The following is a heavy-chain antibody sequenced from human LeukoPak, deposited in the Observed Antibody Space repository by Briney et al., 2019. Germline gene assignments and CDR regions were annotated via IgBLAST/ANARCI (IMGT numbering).Heavy chain of an antibody. J-gene: IGHJ4*02. CDR1: GFTVSSNY. V-gene: IGHV3-53*01. D-gene: IGHD6-19*01. Sequence: GGSLRLSWAASGFTVSSNYMSWVRQAPGKGLEWVSVIYSGGNTYYADSVKGRFTISRDNSENTLYLQMNSLRAEDTAVYYCATSTAVAGTVSFDYWGQGTLVTVSS. CDR3: ATSTAVAGTVSFDY. CDR2: IYSGGNT.